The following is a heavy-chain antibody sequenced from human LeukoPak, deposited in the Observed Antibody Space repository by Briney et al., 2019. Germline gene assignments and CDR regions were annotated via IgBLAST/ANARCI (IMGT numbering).Heavy chain of an antibody. CDR1: GYTFTSYG. CDR2: ISAYNGNT. J-gene: IGHJ5*02. V-gene: IGHV1-18*01. D-gene: IGHD3-3*01. CDR3: ASDRIPIFGVVISLDQSSVAP. Sequence: GTSVKVSCKASGYTFTSYGISWVRQAPGQGLEWMGWISAYNGNTNYAQKLQGRVTMTTDTSTSTAYMELRSLRSDDTVVYYFASDRIPIFGVVISLDQSSVAPWGQGTLVTVSS.